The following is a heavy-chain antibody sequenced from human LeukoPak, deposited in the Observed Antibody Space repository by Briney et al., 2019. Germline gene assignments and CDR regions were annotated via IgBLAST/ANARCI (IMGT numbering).Heavy chain of an antibody. V-gene: IGHV4-61*05. CDR1: GGSISSSSYY. D-gene: IGHD1-1*01. CDR3: ASSRENWNDFDY. CDR2: IYYSGST. Sequence: PSETLSLTCTVSGGSISSSSYYWSWIRQPPGKGLEWIGYIYYSGSTNYNPSLKSRVTISVDTSKNQFSLKLSSVTAADTAVYYCASSRENWNDFDYWGQGTLVTVSS. J-gene: IGHJ4*02.